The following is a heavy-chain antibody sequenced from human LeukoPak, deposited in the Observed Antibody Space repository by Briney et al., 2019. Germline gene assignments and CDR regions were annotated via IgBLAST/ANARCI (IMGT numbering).Heavy chain of an antibody. J-gene: IGHJ4*02. CDR1: GYTFTSNY. Sequence: ASVKVYCKASGYTFTSNYIHWVRQAPGQGLEWMGMIYPRDGSTSYAQKFQGRVTVTRDTSTSTVHMELSGLRSEDTAVYYCARDQEGFDYWGQGTLVTVSS. CDR2: IYPRDGST. V-gene: IGHV1-46*01. CDR3: ARDQEGFDY.